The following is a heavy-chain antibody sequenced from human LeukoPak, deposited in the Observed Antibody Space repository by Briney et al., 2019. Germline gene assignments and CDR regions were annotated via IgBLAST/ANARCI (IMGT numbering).Heavy chain of an antibody. J-gene: IGHJ4*02. D-gene: IGHD3-22*01. CDR1: GFTFSSYA. CDR3: AKCRYDSSGYYFDY. CDR2: ISGSGGST. V-gene: IGHV3-23*01. Sequence: GGSLRLSCAASGFTFSSYAMTWVRQAPGKGLEWASAISGSGGSTYYADSVKGRFTISRDNSKNTLYLQMNSLRAEDTAVYSCAKCRYDSSGYYFDYWGQGTLVTVSS.